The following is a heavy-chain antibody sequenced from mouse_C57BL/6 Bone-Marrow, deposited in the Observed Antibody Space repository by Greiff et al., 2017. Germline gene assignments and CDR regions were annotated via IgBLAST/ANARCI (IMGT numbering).Heavy chain of an antibody. D-gene: IGHD4-1*01. V-gene: IGHV1-63*01. CDR3: ARSIGNWDGFAY. CDR1: GYTFTNYW. Sequence: QVQLQQSGAELVRPGTSVKMSCKASGYTFTNYWIGWAKPRPGHGLEWIGDIYPGGGYTNYNEKFKGKATLTADKSSSTAYMQFSSLTSEDSAIYYCARSIGNWDGFAYWGQGTLVTVSA. CDR2: IYPGGGYT. J-gene: IGHJ3*01.